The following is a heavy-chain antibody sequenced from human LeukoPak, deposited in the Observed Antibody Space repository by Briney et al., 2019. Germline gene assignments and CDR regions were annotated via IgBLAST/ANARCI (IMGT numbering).Heavy chain of an antibody. D-gene: IGHD2/OR15-2a*01. J-gene: IGHJ4*02. CDR3: ATAQYFDSILRDY. V-gene: IGHV3-23*01. Sequence: GGTLRLSSAASGFTFSSFGMTWVRQAPGQGLKGVSTISGSGGSTSYADTVKGRFTISRANSKNRLYLRMSSLTDEDTAKYYIATAQYFDSILRDYWGQGILVTVSS. CDR1: GFTFSSFG. CDR2: ISGSGGST.